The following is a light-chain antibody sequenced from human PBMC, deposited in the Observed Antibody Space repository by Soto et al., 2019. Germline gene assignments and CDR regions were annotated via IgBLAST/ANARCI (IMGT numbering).Light chain of an antibody. V-gene: IGKV1-39*01. J-gene: IGKJ5*01. CDR3: QQTYSTLSIP. CDR1: ESIARH. CDR2: AAS. Sequence: DIQMTQSPSSLSASVGDRVTITCRASESIARHLNWYQQKPGKAPKLLIYAASSLQNGVPSRFRGGGSGTDVTLTISNQQPEDFATYYCQQTYSTLSIPFGQGTRLEIK.